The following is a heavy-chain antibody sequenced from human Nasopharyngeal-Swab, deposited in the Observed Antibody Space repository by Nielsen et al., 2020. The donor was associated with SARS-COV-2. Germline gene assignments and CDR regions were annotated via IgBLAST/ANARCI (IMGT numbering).Heavy chain of an antibody. J-gene: IGHJ6*02. CDR1: GFTFSSYW. CDR3: ARDLPPLYYYYYGMDV. CDR2: INSDGSST. V-gene: IGHV3-74*01. Sequence: GESLKISCAASGFTFSSYWMHWVRQAPGKGPEWVSRINSDGSSTSYADSVKGRFTISRDNAKNTLYLQMNSLRAEDTAVYYCARDLPPLYYYYYGMDVWGQGTTVTVSS.